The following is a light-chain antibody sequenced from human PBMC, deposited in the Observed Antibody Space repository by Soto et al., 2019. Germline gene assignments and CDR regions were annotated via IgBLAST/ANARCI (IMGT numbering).Light chain of an antibody. CDR3: TSFTTSNTHV. CDR2: DVT. V-gene: IGLV2-14*03. J-gene: IGLJ1*01. Sequence: QSALTQPASVSGSAGQSITISCSGTSSDVGSYNFVSWYQQHPGKAPKLMIYDVTIRPSGVSNRFSGSKSGNTASLTISGLQTEDEADYYCTSFTTSNTHVFGTGTKLTVL. CDR1: SSDVGSYNF.